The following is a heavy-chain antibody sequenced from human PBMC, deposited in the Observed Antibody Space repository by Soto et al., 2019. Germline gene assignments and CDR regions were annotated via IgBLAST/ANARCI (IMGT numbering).Heavy chain of an antibody. CDR2: ISTFNGNA. V-gene: IGHV1-18*01. D-gene: IGHD2-8*02. J-gene: IGHJ5*02. CDR3: ARLNGYSTGWSAT. Sequence: QVHLVQSGAEVKKPGASVKVSCKTSGYTFSSYGIMWVRQAPGQGLECMGWISTFNGNAHYAQNLQDRVTTTTDTSTRTVYLELTSLTSDDTGVYYCARLNGYSTGWSATWGQGTLVTVSS. CDR1: GYTFSSYG.